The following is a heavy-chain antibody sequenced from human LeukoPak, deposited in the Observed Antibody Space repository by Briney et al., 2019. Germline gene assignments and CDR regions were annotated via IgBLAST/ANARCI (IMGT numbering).Heavy chain of an antibody. CDR3: ARGRSRCSSTSCYSAHDY. CDR2: ITPIFGTA. V-gene: IGHV1-69*06. D-gene: IGHD2-2*01. J-gene: IGHJ4*02. Sequence: SVKVSCKASGGTFSSYAISWVRQAPGQGLEWMGGITPIFGTANYAQKFQGRVTITADKSTSTAYMELSSLRSEDTAAYYCARGRSRCSSTSCYSAHDYWGQGTLVTVSS. CDR1: GGTFSSYA.